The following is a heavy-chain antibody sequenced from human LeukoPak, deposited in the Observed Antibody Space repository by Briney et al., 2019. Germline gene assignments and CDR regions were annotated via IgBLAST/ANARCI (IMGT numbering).Heavy chain of an antibody. V-gene: IGHV3-21*04. D-gene: IGHD6-13*01. J-gene: IGHJ4*02. Sequence: GGSLRLSCGASGFTFSSYSMNWVRQAPGKGLEWVSSISSSSSYIYYADSVKGRFTISRDNAKNSLYLQMNSLRAEDTAVYYCAKDYQQLVTYYFDYWGQGTLVTVSS. CDR1: GFTFSSYS. CDR2: ISSSSSYI. CDR3: AKDYQQLVTYYFDY.